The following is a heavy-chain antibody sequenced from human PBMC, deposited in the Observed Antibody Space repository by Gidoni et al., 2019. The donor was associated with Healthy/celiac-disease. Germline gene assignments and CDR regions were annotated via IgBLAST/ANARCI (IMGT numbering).Heavy chain of an antibody. Sequence: TFSSYGIHWVRQAPGKGLEWVAVISYDGSNKYYADSVKSRFTISRDNSKNTQYLQMNSLRAEDTAVYYCARGECYYGSCAFDYWGQGTLVTVSS. CDR3: ARGECYYGSCAFDY. CDR1: TFSSYG. J-gene: IGHJ4*02. D-gene: IGHD3-10*01. CDR2: ISYDGSNK. V-gene: IGHV3-30*03.